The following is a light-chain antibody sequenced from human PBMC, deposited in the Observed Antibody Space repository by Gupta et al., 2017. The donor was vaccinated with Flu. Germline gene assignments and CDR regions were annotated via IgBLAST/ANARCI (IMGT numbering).Light chain of an antibody. Sequence: APLSFSPGERATPSCRASQSVSSHLAWYQQKPGQAPRLLIYAASTRATGIPARFSGSGSGTEFTLTISSLQSEDFAVYYCQQYNSWPPRTFGQGTKVEIK. CDR2: AAS. CDR1: QSVSSH. J-gene: IGKJ1*01. CDR3: QQYNSWPPRT. V-gene: IGKV3-15*01.